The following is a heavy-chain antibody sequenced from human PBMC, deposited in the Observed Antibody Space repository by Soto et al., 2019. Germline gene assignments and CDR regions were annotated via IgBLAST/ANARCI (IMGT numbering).Heavy chain of an antibody. CDR2: ISYDGSNK. V-gene: IGHV3-30-3*01. D-gene: IGHD6-19*01. CDR1: GFTFSSYA. J-gene: IGHJ4*02. Sequence: QVQLVESGGGVVQPGRSLRLSCAASGFTFSSYAMHWVRQAPGKGLEWVAVISYDGSNKYYADSVKGRFTISRDNSKNTLYLQMNSLRAEDTAVYYCAIDLIAVAAYFDYWGQGTLVTVSS. CDR3: AIDLIAVAAYFDY.